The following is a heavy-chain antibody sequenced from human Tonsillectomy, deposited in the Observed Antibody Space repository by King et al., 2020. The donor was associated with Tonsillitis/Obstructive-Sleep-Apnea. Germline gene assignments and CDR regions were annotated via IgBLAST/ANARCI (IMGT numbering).Heavy chain of an antibody. CDR3: ARGERGIVVVIAKWYFDY. J-gene: IGHJ4*02. CDR2: INHSGST. V-gene: IGHV4-34*01. Sequence: VQLQQWGAGLLKPSETLSLPCAVYGVSFSGYYWSWLRQPPGKRLEWIGEINHSGSTNYNPSLKSRVTISVDTSKNQFSLKLSSVTAADTAVYYCARGERGIVVVIAKWYFDYWGQGTLVTVSS. CDR1: GVSFSGYY. D-gene: IGHD2-21*01.